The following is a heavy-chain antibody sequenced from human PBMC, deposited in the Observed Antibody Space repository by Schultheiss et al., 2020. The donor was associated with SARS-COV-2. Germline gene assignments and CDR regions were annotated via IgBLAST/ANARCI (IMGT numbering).Heavy chain of an antibody. Sequence: GESLKISCAAYGCTFSSYAMSWVRQAPGKGLEWVSAISGSGGSTYYADSVKGRFTISRDNSKNTLYLQMNSLRAEDTAVYYCAKDKVGATNNWFDPWGQGTLVTVSS. V-gene: IGHV3-23*01. CDR3: AKDKVGATNNWFDP. CDR2: ISGSGGST. CDR1: GCTFSSYA. J-gene: IGHJ5*02. D-gene: IGHD1-26*01.